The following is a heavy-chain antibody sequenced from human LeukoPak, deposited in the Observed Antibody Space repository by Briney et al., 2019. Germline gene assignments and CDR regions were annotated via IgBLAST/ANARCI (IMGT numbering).Heavy chain of an antibody. J-gene: IGHJ5*02. Sequence: GGSLRLSCAASGFTFSSYWMSWVRQAPGKGLEWVANIKQDGSKKDYVDSVKGRFTISRDNAKNSLYLQMNSLRAEDTAVYYCARGCSGGSCKEPKIDPWGQGTLVTVSS. CDR3: ARGCSGGSCKEPKIDP. CDR2: IKQDGSKK. V-gene: IGHV3-7*01. CDR1: GFTFSSYW. D-gene: IGHD2-15*01.